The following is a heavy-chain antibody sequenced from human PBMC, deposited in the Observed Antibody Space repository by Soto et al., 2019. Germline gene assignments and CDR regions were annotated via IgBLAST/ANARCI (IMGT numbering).Heavy chain of an antibody. CDR2: IHHSGST. J-gene: IGHJ4*02. CDR1: GGSLSGSY. Sequence: PSETLSLTCAVYGGSLSGSYWSWIRQPPGTGLEWIGEIHHSGSTYYNPSLKSRVTLSVDTSKNQFSLKLNSVTAADTAVYYCARLEGLATISYYFDFWGQGALVTVSS. D-gene: IGHD3-9*01. CDR3: ARLEGLATISYYFDF. V-gene: IGHV4-34*01.